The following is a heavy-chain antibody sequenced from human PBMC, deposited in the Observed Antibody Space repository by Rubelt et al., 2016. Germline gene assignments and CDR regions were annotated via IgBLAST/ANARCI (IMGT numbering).Heavy chain of an antibody. D-gene: IGHD3-10*01. J-gene: IGHJ2*01. CDR3: ARDLSGWYCDL. Sequence: QVQLQESGPGLVKPSETLSLTCTVSDGSVSSSTYCWGWVRQPPGKGLEWIGSVYSSGRTNYNPSLESRVTMLVDMSKNNFSRRLSSVTAADTAVYYCARDLSGWYCDLWGRGTLVTVFS. V-gene: IGHV4-39*07. CDR1: DGSVSSSTYC. CDR2: VYSSGRT.